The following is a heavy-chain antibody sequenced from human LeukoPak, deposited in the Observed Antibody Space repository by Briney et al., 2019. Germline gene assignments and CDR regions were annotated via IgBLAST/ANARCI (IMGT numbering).Heavy chain of an antibody. D-gene: IGHD7-27*01. CDR2: ISSSSSYI. CDR3: ESSLGSNGFDY. J-gene: IGHJ4*02. CDR1: GFTFSSYS. V-gene: IGHV3-21*01. Sequence: PGGSLRRSCAGSGFTFSSYSMNGVRQAPGKGLEWVSSISSSSSYIYYADSVKGQFTISRDNAKNSLYLQMNSLRAEDTAVYYCESSLGSNGFDYWGQGTLVTVSS.